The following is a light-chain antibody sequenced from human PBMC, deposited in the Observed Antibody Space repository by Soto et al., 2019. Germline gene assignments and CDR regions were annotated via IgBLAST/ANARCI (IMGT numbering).Light chain of an antibody. CDR2: GAS. CDR1: QSVSSD. Sequence: IVMTESPATLSVCPGESATLSXRASQSVSSDLAWYQQKPGQTPRLLIYGASTRATGIPDRFSGSGSGTDFTLTISRLEPEDSAVYYCQQYGSSLITFGQGTRLEI. J-gene: IGKJ5*01. V-gene: IGKV3-20*01. CDR3: QQYGSSLIT.